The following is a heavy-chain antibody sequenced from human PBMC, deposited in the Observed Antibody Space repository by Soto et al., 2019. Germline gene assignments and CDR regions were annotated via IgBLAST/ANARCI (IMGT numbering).Heavy chain of an antibody. CDR1: GYSFTSYG. CDR3: ARHEGYYDILTGYYSVDYYGMDV. D-gene: IGHD3-9*01. V-gene: IGHV5-51*01. CDR2: IYPGDSDT. Sequence: GESLKISCKASGYSFTSYGSGWVRQMPGKGLEWMGIIYPGDSDTRYSPSFQGQVTISADKSISTAYLQWSSLKASDTAMYYCARHEGYYDILTGYYSVDYYGMDVWGQGTTVTVSS. J-gene: IGHJ6*02.